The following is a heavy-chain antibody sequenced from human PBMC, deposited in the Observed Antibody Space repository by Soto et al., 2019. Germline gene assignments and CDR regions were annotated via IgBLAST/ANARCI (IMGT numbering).Heavy chain of an antibody. CDR1: GFTFSSYA. Sequence: GGSLRLSCAASGFTFSSYAMSWVRQAPGKGLEWVSAISGSGGSTYYADSVKGRFTISRENSKNTLYLQMNSLRAEDTAVYYCAKEGRITYYDILTGLDYWGQGTLVTVSS. J-gene: IGHJ4*02. CDR3: AKEGRITYYDILTGLDY. CDR2: ISGSGGST. V-gene: IGHV3-23*01. D-gene: IGHD3-9*01.